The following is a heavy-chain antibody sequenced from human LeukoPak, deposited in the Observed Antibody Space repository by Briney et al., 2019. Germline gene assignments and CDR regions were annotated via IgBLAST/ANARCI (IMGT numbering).Heavy chain of an antibody. D-gene: IGHD3-22*01. Sequence: PSETLSLTCTVSGGSISSGGYYWSWIRQHPGKGLEWIGYIYYSGSTYYNPSLKSRVTISVDTSKNQFSLKLSSVTAADTAVYYCARHGRPYYDIPLDYWGQGTLVTVSS. CDR1: GGSISSGGYY. CDR3: ARHGRPYYDIPLDY. CDR2: IYYSGST. J-gene: IGHJ4*02. V-gene: IGHV4-31*03.